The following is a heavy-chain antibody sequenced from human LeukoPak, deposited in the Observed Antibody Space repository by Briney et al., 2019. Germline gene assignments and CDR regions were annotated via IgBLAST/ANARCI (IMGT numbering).Heavy chain of an antibody. CDR2: IYYSGST. CDR3: ARSYDSSASGFDY. J-gene: IGHJ4*02. V-gene: IGHV4-31*03. Sequence: SETLSLSCTVSGGSISSGGYYWSWIRQHPGKGLEWIGYIYYSGSTYYNPSLKSRVTISVDTSKNHFSLTLSSVTAADTAVYYCARSYDSSASGFDYWGQGTPVTVSP. CDR1: GGSISSGGYY. D-gene: IGHD3-22*01.